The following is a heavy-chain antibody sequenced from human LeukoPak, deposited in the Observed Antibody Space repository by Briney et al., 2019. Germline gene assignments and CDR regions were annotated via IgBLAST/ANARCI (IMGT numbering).Heavy chain of an antibody. J-gene: IGHJ5*02. D-gene: IGHD6-13*01. CDR3: ATGIAAAGGIWFDP. V-gene: IGHV4-39*01. CDR2: IYYSGST. CDR1: GGSISSSSYY. Sequence: SETLSLTCTVSGGSISSSSYYWGWIRQPPGKGLEWTGSIYYSGSTYYNPSLKSRVTISVDTSKNQFSLKLSSVTAADTAVYYCATGIAAAGGIWFDPWGQGTLVTVSS.